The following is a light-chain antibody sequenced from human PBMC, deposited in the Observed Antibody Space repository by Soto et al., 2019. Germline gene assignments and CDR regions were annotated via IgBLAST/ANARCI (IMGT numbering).Light chain of an antibody. V-gene: IGKV1-8*01. J-gene: IGKJ3*01. CDR2: AAS. CDR1: QGISSY. CDR3: QQYNSYPRT. Sequence: AIRMTQSPSSFSASTGDRVTITCRACQGISSYLAWYQQKPGKAPKLLIYAASTLQSGVPSRFSGSGSGTDFTLTISCLQSEDFASYYCQQYNSYPRTFGPGTKVDIK.